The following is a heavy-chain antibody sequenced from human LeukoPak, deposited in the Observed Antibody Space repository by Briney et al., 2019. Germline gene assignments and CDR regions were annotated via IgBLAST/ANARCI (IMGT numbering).Heavy chain of an antibody. Sequence: GGSLRLSCAASGLTGSHNYVSWVRQAPGKGLEWVSAIHTSGDTCYADSVKGRFTISRDTSKNTLYLQMNSLRAEDTAVYYCAKTRPLDSSSWSHGDYWGQGTLVTVSS. CDR2: IHTSGDT. V-gene: IGHV3-53*01. CDR1: GLTGSHNY. J-gene: IGHJ4*02. CDR3: AKTRPLDSSSWSHGDY. D-gene: IGHD6-13*01.